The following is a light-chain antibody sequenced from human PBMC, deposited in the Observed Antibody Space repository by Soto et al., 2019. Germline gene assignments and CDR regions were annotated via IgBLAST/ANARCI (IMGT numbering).Light chain of an antibody. Sequence: DIVFTHPPGTLSLSPGERATLSCRASQSVSSSYLAWYQQKPGQAPRLLIHGASSRATGIPDRFSGSGSGTDFTLTISRLEPEDFAVYYCQQYWAFGPGTKVDI. CDR1: QSVSSSY. CDR2: GAS. CDR3: QQYWA. J-gene: IGKJ3*01. V-gene: IGKV3-20*01.